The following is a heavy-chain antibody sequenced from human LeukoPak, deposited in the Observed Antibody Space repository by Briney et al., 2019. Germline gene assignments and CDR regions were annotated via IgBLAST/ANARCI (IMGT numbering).Heavy chain of an antibody. J-gene: IGHJ5*02. CDR2: IYPGDSDT. CDR3: ARQGRDGYNHNWFDP. CDR1: GYSFTSYW. D-gene: IGHD5-24*01. V-gene: IGHV5-51*01. Sequence: PGESLKISCKGSGYSFTSYWIGWVRQMPGKGLEWMGIIYPGDSDTRYSPSFQGQVTISADKSISTAYLQWSSLKASDTAMYYCARQGRDGYNHNWFDPWGQGTLVTVSS.